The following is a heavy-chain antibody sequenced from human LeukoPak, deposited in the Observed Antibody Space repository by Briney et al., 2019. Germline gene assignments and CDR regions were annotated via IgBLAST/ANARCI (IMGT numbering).Heavy chain of an antibody. D-gene: IGHD3-10*01. CDR3: CGGGYYGSGNDFRFDP. J-gene: IGHJ5*02. Sequence: SETLSLTCTASGCSISSYYWSWIRQSPGKGLECIGYIHYTGSNNYNPSLMSRVTISVKTSTNQFSLMLMNVTAADTAAYYCCGGGYYGSGNDFRFDPWGQGTLDTVSS. CDR1: GCSISSYY. V-gene: IGHV4-59*01. CDR2: IHYTGSN.